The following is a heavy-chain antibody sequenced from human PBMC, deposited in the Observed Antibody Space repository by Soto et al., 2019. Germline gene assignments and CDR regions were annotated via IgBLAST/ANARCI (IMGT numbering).Heavy chain of an antibody. J-gene: IGHJ5*02. CDR3: AGSPIIAADWFDP. CDR2: INSDGSST. D-gene: IGHD6-25*01. V-gene: IGHV3-74*01. CDR1: GFTFSSYW. Sequence: EVQLVESGGGLVQPGGSLRLSCAASGFTFSSYWMHWVRQAPGKGLVWVSRINSDGSSTSYADSVKGRFTISRDNAKNTLYLPMNSLRAEDTAVYYCAGSPIIAADWFDPWGQGTLVTVSS.